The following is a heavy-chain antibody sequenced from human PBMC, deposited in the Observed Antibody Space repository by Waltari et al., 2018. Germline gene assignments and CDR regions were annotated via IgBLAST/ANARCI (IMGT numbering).Heavy chain of an antibody. J-gene: IGHJ4*02. CDR2: INHSGST. CDR3: ARGSPVGWLQFYFDY. CDR1: GGSFSGYY. V-gene: IGHV4-34*01. D-gene: IGHD5-12*01. Sequence: QVQLQQWGAGLLKPSETLSLTCAVYGGSFSGYYWSWIRHPPGKGLEWIGEINHSGSTNYNPSLKSRVTISVDTSKNQFSLKLSSVTAADTAVYYCARGSPVGWLQFYFDYWGQGTLVTVSS.